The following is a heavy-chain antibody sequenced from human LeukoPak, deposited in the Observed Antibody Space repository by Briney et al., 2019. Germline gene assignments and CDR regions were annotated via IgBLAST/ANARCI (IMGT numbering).Heavy chain of an antibody. D-gene: IGHD6-6*01. CDR2: INHSGST. J-gene: IGHJ4*02. CDR3: ARGFLGAARPFDY. CDR1: GGSFSGYY. Sequence: PSETLSLTCAVYGGSFSGYYWSWVRQPPGKGLEWIGEINHSGSTNYNPSLKSRVTISVDTSKNQFSLKLSSVTAADTAVYYYARGFLGAARPFDYWGQGTLVTVSS. V-gene: IGHV4-34*01.